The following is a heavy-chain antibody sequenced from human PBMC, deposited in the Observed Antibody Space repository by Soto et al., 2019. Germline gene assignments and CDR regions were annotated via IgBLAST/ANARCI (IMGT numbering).Heavy chain of an antibody. D-gene: IGHD4-17*01. CDR3: AANYGDYLPFDY. V-gene: IGHV1-58*01. J-gene: IGHJ4*02. Sequence: SVKVSCKASGFTFTSSAVQWVRQARGQGLEWIGWIVVVIGNTNYAQKFQERVTITRDKSTSTAYMELSSLRSEDTAVYYCAANYGDYLPFDYWGQGTLVTVSS. CDR2: IVVVIGNT. CDR1: GFTFTSSA.